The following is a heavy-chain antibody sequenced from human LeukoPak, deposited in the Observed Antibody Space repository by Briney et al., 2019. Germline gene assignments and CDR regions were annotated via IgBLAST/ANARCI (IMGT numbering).Heavy chain of an antibody. V-gene: IGHV4-59*01. D-gene: IGHD6-19*01. J-gene: IGHJ4*02. CDR1: GGSISSYY. Sequence: SETLSLTCTVSGGSISSYYWSWVRQPPGKGLEWIGYIYYSGSTNYNPSLKSRVTISVDTSKNQFSLKLSSVPAADTAVYYCARGDSSGWYPFGYWGQGTLVTVSS. CDR2: IYYSGST. CDR3: ARGDSSGWYPFGY.